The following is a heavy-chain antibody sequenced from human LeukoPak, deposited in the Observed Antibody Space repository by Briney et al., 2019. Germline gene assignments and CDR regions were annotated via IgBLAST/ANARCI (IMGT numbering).Heavy chain of an antibody. CDR1: GYTFTSYD. CDR3: ARGLYDFWSGYYLGCWFDP. J-gene: IGHJ5*02. CDR2: MNPNSGNT. V-gene: IGHV1-8*01. D-gene: IGHD3-3*01. Sequence: ASVKVSCKASGYTFTSYDINWVRQVTGQGLEWMGWMNPNSGNTGYAQKFQGRVTMTRNTSISTAYMELSSLRSEDTAVYYCARGLYDFWSGYYLGCWFDPWGQGTLVTVSS.